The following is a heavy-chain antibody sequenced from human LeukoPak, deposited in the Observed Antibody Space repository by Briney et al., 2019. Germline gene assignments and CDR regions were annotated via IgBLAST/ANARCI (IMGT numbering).Heavy chain of an antibody. D-gene: IGHD3-3*01. CDR3: ARDAFSRISIFGAVSDAFDI. V-gene: IGHV3-7*01. CDR2: IKQDGGEK. Sequence: GGSLRLSCAASGFTFSTYWMSWVRQVPGKGPEWVANIKQDGGEKYYVDSVKGRFTISRDNAKDSLYLQMNSLRAEDTAVYYCARDAFSRISIFGAVSDAFDIWGQGTMVTVSS. CDR1: GFTFSTYW. J-gene: IGHJ3*02.